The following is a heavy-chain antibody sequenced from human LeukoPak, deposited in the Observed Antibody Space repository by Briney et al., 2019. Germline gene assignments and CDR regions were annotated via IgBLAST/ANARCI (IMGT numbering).Heavy chain of an antibody. J-gene: IGHJ4*02. D-gene: IGHD6-13*01. CDR3: RSSGTSWYADY. CDR2: IYYDGST. CDR1: GGSISSSNYY. V-gene: IGHV4-39*05. Sequence: PSETPSLTCPVSGGSISSSNYYWGWIRQPPGKGLEWLGSIYYDGSTYYTPSLRSRVSISVDTSKNQFSLKLNSVTAADTAVYYCRSSGTSWYADYWGQGTLVIVSS.